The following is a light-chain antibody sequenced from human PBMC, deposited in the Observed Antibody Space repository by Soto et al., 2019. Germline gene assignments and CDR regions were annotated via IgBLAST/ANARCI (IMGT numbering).Light chain of an antibody. V-gene: IGLV1-40*01. CDR3: GSWDSSLSAYV. CDR1: SSNIGAGYD. CDR2: GNT. J-gene: IGLJ1*01. Sequence: QSVLTQPPSVSGAPGQRVTISCTGSSSNIGAGYDVHWYQQLPGTAPKLLIYGNTNRPSGVPDRLSGSKSGTSATLGITGFQTGDEADYYCGSWDSSLSAYVFGTGTKVTVL.